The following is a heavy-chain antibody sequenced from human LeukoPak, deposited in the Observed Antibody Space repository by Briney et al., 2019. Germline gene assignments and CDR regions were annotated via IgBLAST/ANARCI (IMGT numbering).Heavy chain of an antibody. Sequence: GSLRLSCAASGFTFSSYEMNWVRQAPGKGLEWVSYISRRSNTIYLADSVKGRFTISRENAKNSLYLQMNSLRAGDTAVYYCARVAAAGKGFDYWGQGTLVTVSS. CDR1: GFTFSSYE. D-gene: IGHD6-13*01. CDR2: ISRRSNTI. V-gene: IGHV3-48*03. CDR3: ARVAAAGKGFDY. J-gene: IGHJ4*02.